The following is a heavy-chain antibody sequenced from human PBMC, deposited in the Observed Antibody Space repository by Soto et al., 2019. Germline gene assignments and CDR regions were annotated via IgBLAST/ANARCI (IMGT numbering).Heavy chain of an antibody. D-gene: IGHD3-9*01. Sequence: GASVKVSCKASGYTFTSYGISWVRQAPGQGLEWMGWISAYNGNTNYAQKLQGRVTMTTDTSTSTAYMELRSLRSDDTAVYYCARDLVPTYYDILPGYSETPLDYWRQGTLVTVSS. CDR2: ISAYNGNT. CDR1: GYTFTSYG. V-gene: IGHV1-18*01. J-gene: IGHJ4*02. CDR3: ARDLVPTYYDILPGYSETPLDY.